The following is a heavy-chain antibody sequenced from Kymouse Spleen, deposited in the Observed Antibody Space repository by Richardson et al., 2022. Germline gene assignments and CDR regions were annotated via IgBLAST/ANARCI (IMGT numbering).Heavy chain of an antibody. CDR2: ISSSSSYI. D-gene: IGHD1-1*01,IGHD1-20*01. CDR3: ARDMNDGYYYYYGMDV. J-gene: IGHJ6*02. Sequence: EVQLVESGGGLVKPGGSLRLSCAASGFTFSSYSMNWVRQAPGKGLEWVSSISSSSSYIYYADSVKGRFTISRDNAKNSLYLQMNSLRAEDTAVYYCARDMNDGYYYYYGMDVWGQGTTVTVSS. V-gene: IGHV3-21*03. CDR1: GFTFSSYS.